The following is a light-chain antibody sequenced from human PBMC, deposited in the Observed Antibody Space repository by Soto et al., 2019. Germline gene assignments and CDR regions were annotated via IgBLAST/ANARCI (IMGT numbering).Light chain of an antibody. V-gene: IGLV1-44*01. Sequence: QSVLTQPPSASGTPGQRVTISCSGSSSNIGSNTVNWYQQLPGTAPNLLIYSNNQRPSGVPDRFSGSKSGTSASLAISGLQSEDEADYYCAAWHDSLNGYVFGTGTKLTVL. CDR1: SSNIGSNT. CDR3: AAWHDSLNGYV. J-gene: IGLJ1*01. CDR2: SNN.